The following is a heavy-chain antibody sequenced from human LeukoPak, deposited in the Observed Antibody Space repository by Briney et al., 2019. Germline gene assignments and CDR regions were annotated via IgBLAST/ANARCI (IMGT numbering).Heavy chain of an antibody. J-gene: IGHJ6*03. CDR2: INHSGST. D-gene: IGHD6-6*01. Sequence: PSETLSLTRAVYGGSFSGYYWSWIRQPPGKGLEWIGEINHSGSTNYNPSLKSRVTISVDTSKNQFSLKLSSVTAADTAVYYCARDWGVSARPGYMDVWGKGTTVTVSS. V-gene: IGHV4-34*01. CDR3: ARDWGVSARPGYMDV. CDR1: GGSFSGYY.